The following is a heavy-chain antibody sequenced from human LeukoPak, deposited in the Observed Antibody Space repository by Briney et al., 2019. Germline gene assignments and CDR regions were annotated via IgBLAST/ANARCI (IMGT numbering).Heavy chain of an antibody. D-gene: IGHD3-16*01. CDR3: ARDAFATNYWLDP. CDR1: GFSLTTSGMS. V-gene: IGHV2-70*11. J-gene: IGHJ5*02. Sequence: SGPTLVKATQTLTLTCTFSGFSLTTSGMSVSWIRQPPGKALEWLARIDWDDDKYYNSSLRTRLTISKDTSKNQVVLTMTNMDPVDTATYYCARDAFATNYWLDPWGQGTQVTVSS. CDR2: IDWDDDK.